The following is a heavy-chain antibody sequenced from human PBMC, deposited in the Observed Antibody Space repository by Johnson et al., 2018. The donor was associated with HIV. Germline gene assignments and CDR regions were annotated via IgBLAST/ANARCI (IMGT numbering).Heavy chain of an antibody. J-gene: IGHJ3*02. Sequence: VQLVESGGGLVQPGGSLRLSCAASGFTVTSHYMSWVRQAPGMGLEWVSVIYTGGNTYYANSVKDRFTISRDNAKNSLYLQMNSLRAEDTALYYCARSSSGLDAFDIWGQGTMVTVSS. CDR2: IYTGGNT. CDR1: GFTVTSHY. D-gene: IGHD3-22*01. V-gene: IGHV3-66*01. CDR3: ARSSSGLDAFDI.